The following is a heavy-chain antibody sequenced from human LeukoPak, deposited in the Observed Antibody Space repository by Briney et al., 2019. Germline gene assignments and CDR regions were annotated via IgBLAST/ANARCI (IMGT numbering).Heavy chain of an antibody. Sequence: GGSLRLSCAASGFTFSGSAMHWVRQASGKGLEWVGRIRSKANSYATAYAASVKGRFTISRDDSKNTAYLQMNSLKTEDTAVYYCTRHDSSSAHYYYYMDVWGKGTTVTVSS. J-gene: IGHJ6*03. CDR1: GFTFSGSA. V-gene: IGHV3-73*01. CDR3: TRHDSSSAHYYYYMDV. CDR2: IRSKANSYAT. D-gene: IGHD6-13*01.